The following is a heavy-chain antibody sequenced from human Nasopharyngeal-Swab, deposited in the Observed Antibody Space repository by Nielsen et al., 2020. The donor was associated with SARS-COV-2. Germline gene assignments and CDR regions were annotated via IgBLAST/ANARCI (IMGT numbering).Heavy chain of an antibody. CDR2: IKSKTDGGTT. D-gene: IGHD4/OR15-4a*01. CDR1: GFTFSNAW. J-gene: IGHJ4*02. CDR3: TTDFMGLLSEGFDY. Sequence: GGSLRLCCAASGFTFSNAWMSWVRQATGKGLEWVGRIKSKTDGGTTDYAAPVKGRFTISRDDSKNTLYLQMNSLKTEDTAVYYCTTDFMGLLSEGFDYWGQGTLVTVSS. V-gene: IGHV3-15*01.